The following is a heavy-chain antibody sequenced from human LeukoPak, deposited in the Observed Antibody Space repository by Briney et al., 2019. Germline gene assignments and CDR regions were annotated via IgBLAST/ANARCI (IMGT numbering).Heavy chain of an antibody. CDR2: ISYDGSNK. V-gene: IGHV3-30*03. J-gene: IGHJ4*02. Sequence: PGGSLRLSCAASGFTFSSYGMHWVRQAPGKGLEWVAVISYDGSNKYYADSVKGRSTISRDNSKNTLYLQMNSLRAEDTAVYYCARLSMDRLRWDFDYWGQGTLVTVSS. D-gene: IGHD4-23*01. CDR1: GFTFSSYG. CDR3: ARLSMDRLRWDFDY.